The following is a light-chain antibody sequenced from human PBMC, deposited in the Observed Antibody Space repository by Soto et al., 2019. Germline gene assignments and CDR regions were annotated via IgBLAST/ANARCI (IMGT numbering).Light chain of an antibody. CDR1: SSNIGNNY. J-gene: IGLJ1*01. Sequence: QSVLTQPPSVSASPGQTVTISCSGSSSNIGNNYVSWYQQLPGTAPQLLIFENNKRPSGIPDRFSASKSGTSATLAITGLQTGDAADYYCGTWYNRLSLPYVFGTGTKLTVL. V-gene: IGLV1-51*02. CDR3: GTWYNRLSLPYV. CDR2: ENN.